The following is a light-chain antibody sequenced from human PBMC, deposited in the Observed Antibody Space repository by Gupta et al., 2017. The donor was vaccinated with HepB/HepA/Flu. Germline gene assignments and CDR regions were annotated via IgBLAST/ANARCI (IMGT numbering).Light chain of an antibody. CDR2: DAS. CDR1: QDIIKS. CDR3: QQCDNLPIT. J-gene: IGKJ4*01. V-gene: IGKV1-33*01. Sequence: DIQMTQSPSSLSVFVGDRVTITCQASQDIIKSVSWYQQKPGKAPKLLIYDASHLETGVPSRFSGSGSGTDFTFAINNLQPEDVAIYFCQQCDNLPITFGGGTQVEIK.